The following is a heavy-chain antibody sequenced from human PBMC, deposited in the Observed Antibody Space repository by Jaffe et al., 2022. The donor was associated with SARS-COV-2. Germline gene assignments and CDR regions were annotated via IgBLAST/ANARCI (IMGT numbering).Heavy chain of an antibody. CDR2: ISWNSGSI. J-gene: IGHJ3*02. D-gene: IGHD2-15*01. CDR3: AKDIYCSGGSCYRNGFDDAFDI. CDR1: GFTFDDYA. Sequence: EVQLVESGGGLVQPGRSLRLSCAASGFTFDDYAMHWVRQAPGKGLEWVSGISWNSGSIGYADSVKGRFTISRDNAKNSLYLQMNSLRAEDTALYYCAKDIYCSGGSCYRNGFDDAFDIWGQGTMVTVSS. V-gene: IGHV3-9*01.